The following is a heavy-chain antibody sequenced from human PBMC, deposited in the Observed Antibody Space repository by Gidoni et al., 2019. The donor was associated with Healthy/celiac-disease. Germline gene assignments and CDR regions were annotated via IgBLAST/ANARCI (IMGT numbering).Heavy chain of an antibody. CDR2: INTNTGNP. J-gene: IGHJ3*02. CDR3: ARDELLWFGELYGAFDI. CDR1: GYTFTSYA. Sequence: QVQLVQSGSELKKPGASVKVSCKASGYTFTSYAMNWVRQAPGQGLEWMGWINTNTGNPTYAQVFTGRFVFSLDTSVSTAYLQISSLKSEDTAVYYCARDELLWFGELYGAFDIWGQGTMVTVSS. D-gene: IGHD3-10*01. V-gene: IGHV7-4-1*02.